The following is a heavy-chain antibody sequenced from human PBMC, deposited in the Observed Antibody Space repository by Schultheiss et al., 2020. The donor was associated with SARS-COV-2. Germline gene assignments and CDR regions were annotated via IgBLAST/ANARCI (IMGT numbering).Heavy chain of an antibody. CDR3: AREGRGWYPIDY. Sequence: GGSLRLSCAASGFTFSSYAMHWVRQAPGKGLEWVAVISYDGSNKYYADSVNGRFTISRDNSKNTLYLQMNSLRAEDTAVYYCAREGRGWYPIDYWGQGTLVTVSS. V-gene: IGHV3-30*04. CDR2: ISYDGSNK. CDR1: GFTFSSYA. D-gene: IGHD6-19*01. J-gene: IGHJ4*02.